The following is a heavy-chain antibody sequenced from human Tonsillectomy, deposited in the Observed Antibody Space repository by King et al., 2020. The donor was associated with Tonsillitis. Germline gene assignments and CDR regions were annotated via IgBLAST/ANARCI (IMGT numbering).Heavy chain of an antibody. V-gene: IGHV3-7*03. D-gene: IGHD3-22*01. J-gene: IGHJ3*02. CDR1: AFTFSSYW. CDR2: IKQDGRDK. CDR3: ASYYDGSGPADAFDI. Sequence: VQLVESGGGLVQPGGSLRLSCAASAFTFSSYWMNWVRQAPGKGLEWVANIKQDGRDKNYVDSVKGRFTISRDNAKNSLNLQMNSLRAGDTAVYYWASYYDGSGPADAFDIWGQGTMVTVSS.